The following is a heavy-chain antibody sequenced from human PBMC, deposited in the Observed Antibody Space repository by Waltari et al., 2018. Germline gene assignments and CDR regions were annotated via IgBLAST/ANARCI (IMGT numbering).Heavy chain of an antibody. J-gene: IGHJ4*02. Sequence: QLVESGGGLVQPGGSLRLSCAASGFTFSFHWMHWVRQAPGKGLVWVSRINSDGSIRQYADPLRGRFTISRDNTKNTLYLQMNSLRTEDTAFYYCTRDFDAPGGYWGQGTLVTVSS. CDR2: INSDGSIR. CDR3: TRDFDAPGGY. V-gene: IGHV3-74*03. CDR1: GFTFSFHW. D-gene: IGHD3-9*01.